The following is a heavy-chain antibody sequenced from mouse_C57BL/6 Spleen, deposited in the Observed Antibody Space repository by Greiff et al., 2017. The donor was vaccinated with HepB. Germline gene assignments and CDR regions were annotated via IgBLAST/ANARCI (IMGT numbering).Heavy chain of an antibody. Sequence: VQLQQSVAELVRPGASVKLSCTASGFNIKNTYMHWVKQRPEQGLEWIGRIDPANGNTKYAPKFQGKATITADTSSNTAYLQLSSLTSEDTAIYYCARSPHYGSSWGYFDVWGTGTTVTVSS. V-gene: IGHV14-3*01. J-gene: IGHJ1*03. CDR3: ARSPHYGSSWGYFDV. CDR1: GFNIKNTY. CDR2: IDPANGNT. D-gene: IGHD1-1*01.